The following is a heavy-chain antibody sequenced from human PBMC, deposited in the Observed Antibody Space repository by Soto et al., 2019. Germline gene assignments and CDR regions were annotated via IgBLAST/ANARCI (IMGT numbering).Heavy chain of an antibody. CDR3: VRANTVDFDY. J-gene: IGHJ4*02. Sequence: PGGSLRLSCAASGFTFSSYSMNWVRQAPGEGLEWVSYISSSRSTISHADSVKGRFTISRDNVRNTLYLHMNSLRVEDTAVYYCVRANTVDFDYWGQGTQVTVSS. V-gene: IGHV3-48*01. CDR1: GFTFSSYS. CDR2: ISSSRSTI. D-gene: IGHD5-12*01.